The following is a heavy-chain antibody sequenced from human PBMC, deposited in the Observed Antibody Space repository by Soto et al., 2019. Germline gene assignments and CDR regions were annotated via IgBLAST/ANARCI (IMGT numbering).Heavy chain of an antibody. J-gene: IGHJ6*02. V-gene: IGHV3-33*01. CDR2: IWYDGSNK. D-gene: IGHD2-2*01. CDR1: GFTFSSYG. Sequence: QVQLVESGGGVVQPGRSLRLSCAASGFTFSSYGMHWVRQAPGKGLEWVAGIWYDGSNKYYADSVKGRFTISRDNSKNTLYLQMNSLRAEDTAVYYCARIGPLDGVPAAHFYYYYGMDVWGQGTTVTVSS. CDR3: ARIGPLDGVPAAHFYYYYGMDV.